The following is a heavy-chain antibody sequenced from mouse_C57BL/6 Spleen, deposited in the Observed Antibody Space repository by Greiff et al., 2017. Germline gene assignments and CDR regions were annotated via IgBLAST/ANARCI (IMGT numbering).Heavy chain of an antibody. V-gene: IGHV1-81*01. J-gene: IGHJ2*01. CDR2: IYPRSGNT. CDR3: VFYGSSYDFDY. Sequence: VKLMESGAELARPGASVKLSCKASGYTFTSYGISWVKQRTGQGLEWIGEIYPRSGNTYYNEKFKGKATLTADKSSSTAYMDLRSLTSEDSAVYFCVFYGSSYDFDYWGQGTTLTVSS. CDR1: GYTFTSYG. D-gene: IGHD1-1*01.